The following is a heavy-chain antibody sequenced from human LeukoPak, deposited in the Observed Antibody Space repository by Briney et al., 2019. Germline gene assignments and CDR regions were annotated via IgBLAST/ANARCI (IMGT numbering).Heavy chain of an antibody. Sequence: GGPLGLSCAPPGFTFHDYAIHGGCPTPGKGLEWVSLISGESGSTFYVDSVKGRFTTSRDTSKNTLYIYISSLRRENTALYYCAREREIGGWYDYWGHGTLVTVSS. CDR2: ISGESGST. J-gene: IGHJ4*03. CDR3: AREREIGGWYDY. CDR1: GFTFHDYA. D-gene: IGHD6-19*01. V-gene: IGHV3-43*02.